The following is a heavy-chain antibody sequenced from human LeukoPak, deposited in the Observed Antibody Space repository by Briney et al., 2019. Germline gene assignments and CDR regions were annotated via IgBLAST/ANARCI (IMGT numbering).Heavy chain of an antibody. CDR2: IVVGGGNT. Sequence: SVKISCNASGVTFTSSTRQWLRQARGQHLEGIGWIVVGGGNTNNAQQFQERIIIITDMYTTTVYMELSSLRSDATAVYYCAGPPWFGELTLDYWGQGTLVTVSS. V-gene: IGHV1-58*02. D-gene: IGHD3-10*01. CDR1: GVTFTSST. CDR3: AGPPWFGELTLDY. J-gene: IGHJ4*02.